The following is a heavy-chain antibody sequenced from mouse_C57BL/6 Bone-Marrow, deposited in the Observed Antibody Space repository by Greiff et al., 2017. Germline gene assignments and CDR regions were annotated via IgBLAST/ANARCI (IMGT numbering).Heavy chain of an antibody. CDR2: IDPETGGT. CDR3: TNGYLYYYAMDY. CDR1: GYTFTDYE. J-gene: IGHJ4*01. D-gene: IGHD2-2*01. Sequence: QVQLQQSGAELVRPGASVTLSCKASGYTFTDYEMHWVKQTPVHGLDWIGAIDPETGGTAYNQKFKGKAILTADKSSSTAYMELRSLTSEDSAVYYCTNGYLYYYAMDYWGQGTSVTVSS. V-gene: IGHV1-15*01.